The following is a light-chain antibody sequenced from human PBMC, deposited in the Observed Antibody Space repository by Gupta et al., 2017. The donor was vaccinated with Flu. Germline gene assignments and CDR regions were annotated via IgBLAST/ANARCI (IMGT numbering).Light chain of an antibody. J-gene: IGLJ2*01. Sequence: SSELTQDPAVSVALGQTVRITCQGDSLSNSYASWYQQKPGQAPVLVIYAKNIRPSGIPDRFSGSSSGNTASLTITVAQAEDEADYYCNSRDSTDNHQAVFGGGTKLTVL. CDR2: AKN. CDR3: NSRDSTDNHQAV. V-gene: IGLV3-19*01. CDR1: SLSNSY.